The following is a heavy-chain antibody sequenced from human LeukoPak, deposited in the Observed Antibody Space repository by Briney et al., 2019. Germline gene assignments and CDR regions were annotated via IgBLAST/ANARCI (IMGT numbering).Heavy chain of an antibody. CDR1: GGTFSSYA. Sequence: SVKVSCKASGGTFSSYAISWVRQAPGQGLEWMGGIIPIFGTANYAQKFQGRVTITADESTSTAYMELSSLRSEDAAVYYCALDPSLGSGTSAGYYYYYMDVWGKGTTVTIPS. D-gene: IGHD3-10*01. CDR3: ALDPSLGSGTSAGYYYYYMDV. CDR2: IIPIFGTA. J-gene: IGHJ6*03. V-gene: IGHV1-69*13.